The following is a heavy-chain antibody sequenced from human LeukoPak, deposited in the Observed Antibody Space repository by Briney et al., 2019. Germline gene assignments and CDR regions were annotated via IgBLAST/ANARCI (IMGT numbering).Heavy chain of an antibody. D-gene: IGHD6-19*01. J-gene: IGHJ4*02. CDR2: INPNSGGT. CDR1: GYTFTGYY. CDR3: ARGNTLPYSSGPDY. V-gene: IGHV1-2*02. Sequence: ASVKVSCKASGYTFTGYYMHWVRQAPGRGLEWMGWINPNSGGTNYAQKFQGRVTMTRDTSISTAYMELSRLRSDDTAVYYCARGNTLPYSSGPDYWGQGTLVTVSS.